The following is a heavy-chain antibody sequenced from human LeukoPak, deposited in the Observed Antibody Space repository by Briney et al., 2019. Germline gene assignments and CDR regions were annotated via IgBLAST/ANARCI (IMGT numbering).Heavy chain of an antibody. J-gene: IGHJ4*02. CDR2: INPSGGST. CDR3: ASPYGSGSYYNSPFDY. V-gene: IGHV1-46*01. CDR1: GYTFTSYY. Sequence: ASVKVTCKASGYTFTSYYMHWVRQAPGQGLEWMGIINPSGGSTSYAQKFQGRVTITADESTSTAYMELSSLRSEDTAVYYCASPYGSGSYYNSPFDYWGQGTLVTVSS. D-gene: IGHD3-10*01.